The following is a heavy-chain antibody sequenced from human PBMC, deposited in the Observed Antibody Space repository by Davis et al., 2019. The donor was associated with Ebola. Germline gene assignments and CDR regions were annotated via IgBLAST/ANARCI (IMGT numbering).Heavy chain of an antibody. J-gene: IGHJ6*02. V-gene: IGHV1-69*05. D-gene: IGHD5-18*01. CDR3: ARVLGGYGYPYYYYYYGMDV. Sequence: AASVKVSCKASGGTFSSYAISWVRQAPGQGLEWMGGIIPIFGTANYAQKFQGRVTMTRNTSISTAYMELSSLRSEDTAVYYCARVLGGYGYPYYYYYYGMDVWGQGTTVTVSS. CDR1: GGTFSSYA. CDR2: IIPIFGTA.